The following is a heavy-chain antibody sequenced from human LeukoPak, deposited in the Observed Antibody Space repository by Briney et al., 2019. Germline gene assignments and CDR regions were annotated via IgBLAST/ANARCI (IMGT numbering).Heavy chain of an antibody. CDR1: GGSFSGYY. D-gene: IGHD2-15*01. J-gene: IGHJ4*02. CDR3: ARGRILRLIDY. CDR2: INHSGST. Sequence: SETLSPTCAVYGGSFSGYYWSWIRQPPGKGLEWIGEINHSGSTNYNPSLKSRVTISVDTSKNQFSLKLSSVTAADTAVYYCARGRILRLIDYWGQGTLVTVSS. V-gene: IGHV4-34*01.